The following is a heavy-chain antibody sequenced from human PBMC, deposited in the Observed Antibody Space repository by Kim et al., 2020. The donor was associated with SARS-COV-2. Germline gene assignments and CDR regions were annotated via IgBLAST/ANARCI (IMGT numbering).Heavy chain of an antibody. J-gene: IGHJ4*02. CDR2: T. V-gene: IGHV1-18*01. Sequence: TNDAQNFQGSVTMTTDTSTSTAYMELTTLRSDDTAVYFCARGKATAADFDYWGQGTLVTVSS. D-gene: IGHD5-18*01. CDR3: ARGKATAADFDY.